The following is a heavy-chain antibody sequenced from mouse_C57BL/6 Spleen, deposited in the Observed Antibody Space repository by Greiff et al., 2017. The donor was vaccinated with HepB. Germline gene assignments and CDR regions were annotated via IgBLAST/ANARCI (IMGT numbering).Heavy chain of an antibody. CDR3: TTAPKVGATRYTD. Sequence: EVQLQQSGAELVRPGASVTLSCTASGFNIKDDYIHWVKQRPEQGLEWIGWIDPEHGDTEYASKFPGKATITADTSSNTAYLQLSSLTSDDTAIYYCTTAPKVGATRYTDWGQGTLVTVS. CDR1: GFNIKDDY. D-gene: IGHD1-1*01. J-gene: IGHJ3*01. V-gene: IGHV14-4*01. CDR2: IDPEHGDT.